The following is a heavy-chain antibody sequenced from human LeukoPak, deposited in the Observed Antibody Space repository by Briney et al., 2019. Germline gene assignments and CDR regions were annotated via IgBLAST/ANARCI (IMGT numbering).Heavy chain of an antibody. J-gene: IGHJ4*02. Sequence: GGSLRLSCAASGFTFSSYGMHWVRQAPGKGLEWVAFIRYDGSNKYYADSVKGRFTISRDNSKDTLYLQMNSLRAEDTAVYYCARGGTKPEVFDYWGQGTLVTVSS. V-gene: IGHV3-30*02. CDR3: ARGGTKPEVFDY. CDR2: IRYDGSNK. CDR1: GFTFSSYG.